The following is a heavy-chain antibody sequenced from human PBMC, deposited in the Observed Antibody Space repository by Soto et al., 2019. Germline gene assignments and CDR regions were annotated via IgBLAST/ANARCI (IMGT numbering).Heavy chain of an antibody. D-gene: IGHD3-16*01. CDR2: ISYDGRNK. V-gene: IGHV3-30*04. J-gene: IGHJ4*02. Sequence: QVQVVESGGGVVQPGRSLRLSCAASGFTFSSYAMHWVCQAPGKGLEWVAVISYDGRNKYYADFVKGRFTISRDNSKNTLYLQMNSLRSEDTAVYYCAREGEVLDYWGQGILFTVSS. CDR1: GFTFSSYA. CDR3: AREGEVLDY.